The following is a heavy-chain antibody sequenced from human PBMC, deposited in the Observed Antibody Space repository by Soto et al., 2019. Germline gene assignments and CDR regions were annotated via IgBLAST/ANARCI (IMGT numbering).Heavy chain of an antibody. CDR2: IYYSGST. CDR1: GGSISSYY. Sequence: QVQLQESGPGLVKPSETLSLTCTVSGGSISSYYWSWIRQPPGKGLEWIGYIYYSGSTNYNPSLRRRGTIAVDTSKNQFSLKLSSVTAADTAVYYCARRWGRSFDYWGQGTLVTVSS. CDR3: ARRWGRSFDY. J-gene: IGHJ4*02. D-gene: IGHD2-15*01. V-gene: IGHV4-59*08.